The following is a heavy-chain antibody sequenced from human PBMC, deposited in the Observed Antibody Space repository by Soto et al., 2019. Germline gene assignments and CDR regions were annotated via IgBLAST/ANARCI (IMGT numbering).Heavy chain of an antibody. D-gene: IGHD2-15*01. CDR3: AREVVGFDI. J-gene: IGHJ3*02. CDR2: IWYDGSNK. CDR1: GFTFSSYG. V-gene: IGHV3-33*01. Sequence: PGGSLRLSCAASGFTFSSYGMHWVRQSPGKGLEWVAVIWYDGSNKYYADSVKGRFTISRDNSKNTLYLKMNSLRAEDTAVYYCAREVVGFDIWGQGTMVTVSS.